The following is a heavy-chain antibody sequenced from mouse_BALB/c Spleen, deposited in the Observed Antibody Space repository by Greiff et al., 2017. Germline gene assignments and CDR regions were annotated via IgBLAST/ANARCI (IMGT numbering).Heavy chain of an antibody. J-gene: IGHJ4*01. D-gene: IGHD2-10*02. V-gene: IGHV5-6*01. CDR3: ARQTVYGNSYAMDY. CDR2: ISSGGSYT. Sequence: EVKLMESGGDLVKPGGSLKLSCAASGFTFSSYGMSWVRQTPDKRLEWVATISSGGSYTYYPDSVKGRFTISRDNAKNTLYLQMSSLKSEDTAMYYCARQTVYGNSYAMDYWGQGTSVTVSS. CDR1: GFTFSSYG.